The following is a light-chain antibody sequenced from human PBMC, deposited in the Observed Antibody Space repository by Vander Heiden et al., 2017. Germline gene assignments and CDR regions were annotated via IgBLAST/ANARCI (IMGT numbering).Light chain of an antibody. CDR1: QRLSHF. CDR3: QQSYKNPVT. V-gene: IGKV1-39*01. CDR2: TSS. J-gene: IGKJ4*01. Sequence: DIQMTTSPSSLSASVAHTVTIPCRASQRLSHFPTWYQQRPGKAPQLLLSTSSKLQSGVPSRFSGSGSGTDFTLTISSLQPEDFATYYCQQSYKNPVTFGGGTRVEIK.